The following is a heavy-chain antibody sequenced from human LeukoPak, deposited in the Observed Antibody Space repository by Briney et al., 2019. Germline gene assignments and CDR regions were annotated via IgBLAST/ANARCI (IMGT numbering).Heavy chain of an antibody. J-gene: IGHJ4*02. Sequence: ASVKVSCKVSGTTFMSNDINWVRQATGQGLEWMGWINPNNGNTGYAPKFQGRVTMTRNTSIPTAYMELRSLTSEDTAVYYGARGGNMGAVPTAWGRGTWVTVSS. CDR3: ARGGNMGAVPTA. V-gene: IGHV1-8*01. D-gene: IGHD1/OR15-1a*01. CDR2: INPNNGNT. CDR1: GTTFMSND.